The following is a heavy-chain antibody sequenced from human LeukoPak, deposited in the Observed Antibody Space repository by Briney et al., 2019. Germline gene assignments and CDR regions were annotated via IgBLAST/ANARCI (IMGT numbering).Heavy chain of an antibody. J-gene: IGHJ4*02. CDR2: ISGSGGST. CDR3: AKDKLSAAAAYYFDY. V-gene: IGHV3-23*01. D-gene: IGHD6-13*01. CDR1: GFTFSSYA. Sequence: GGSLRLSCAASGFTFSSYAMSWVRQAPGKGLEWVSAISGSGGSTYYADSVKGRFTISRDNSKNTLYLQMNSLRAEDTAVYCCAKDKLSAAAAYYFDYWGQGTLVTVSS.